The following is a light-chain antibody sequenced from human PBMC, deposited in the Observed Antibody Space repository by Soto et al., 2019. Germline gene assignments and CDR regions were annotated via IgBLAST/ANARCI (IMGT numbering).Light chain of an antibody. J-gene: IGLJ2*01. CDR2: DNN. CDR3: GTCASSLSAVV. CDR1: TYNIGHNY. V-gene: IGLV1-51*01. Sequence: QSVFTQPPSVSAAQGQKGTISCSGSTYNIGHNYVSWYQQLPGTTPKLLIYDNNKRPSGIPDRFAGSKFGTSATLGITGLQTGDEDDYYCGTCASSLSAVVFGGGTKVTVL.